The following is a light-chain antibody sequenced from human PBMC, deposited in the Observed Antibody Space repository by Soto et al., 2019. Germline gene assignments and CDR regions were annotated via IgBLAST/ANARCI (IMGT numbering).Light chain of an antibody. CDR3: QQLNSYPLT. J-gene: IGKJ4*01. V-gene: IGKV3-15*01. CDR2: GAS. CDR1: QSVRSN. Sequence: EIVMTQSPATLSVSPGESATLSCRASQSVRSNLAWYQQKPGQAPRLLIYGASTRATGIPARFSGSGSGTEYTLTISSLQPEDFATYYCQQLNSYPLTFGGGTKVDIK.